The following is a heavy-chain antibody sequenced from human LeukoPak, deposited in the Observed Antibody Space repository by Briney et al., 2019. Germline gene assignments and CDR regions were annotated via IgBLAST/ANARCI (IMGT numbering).Heavy chain of an antibody. CDR2: IYYSEST. D-gene: IGHD6-19*01. J-gene: IGHJ4*02. Sequence: SETLSLTCTVSGGSISSYYWSWIRQPPGKGLEWIGYIYYSESTNYNPSLKSRVTISVDTSKNQFSLKLSSVTAADTAVYYCARQGPIAVAGLDYWGQGTLVTVSS. CDR1: GGSISSYY. V-gene: IGHV4-59*08. CDR3: ARQGPIAVAGLDY.